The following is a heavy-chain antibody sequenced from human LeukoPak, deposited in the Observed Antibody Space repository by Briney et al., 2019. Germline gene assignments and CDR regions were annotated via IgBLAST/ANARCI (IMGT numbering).Heavy chain of an antibody. CDR3: AREVDYYDSSGETRVYYFDY. CDR1: GFSVSSNY. D-gene: IGHD3-22*01. Sequence: PGGSLRLSCAASGFSVSSNYMSWVRQAPGKGLEWVSSISSSSSYIYYADSVKGRFTISRDNAKNSLYLQMNSLRAEDTAVYYCAREVDYYDSSGETRVYYFDYWGQGTLVTVSS. J-gene: IGHJ4*02. V-gene: IGHV3-21*01. CDR2: ISSSSSYI.